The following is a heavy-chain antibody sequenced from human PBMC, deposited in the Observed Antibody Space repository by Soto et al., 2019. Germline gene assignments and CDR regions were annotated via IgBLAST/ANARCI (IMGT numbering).Heavy chain of an antibody. CDR2: IIPIFGTA. J-gene: IGHJ3*02. D-gene: IGHD3-10*01. CDR3: ARVRPNYGSGSYYNQCAFYI. V-gene: IGHV1-69*01. Sequence: QVQLVQSGAEVKKPGSSVKVSCKASGGTFSSYAISWVRQAPGQGLEWMGGIIPIFGTANYAQKFQGRVTITADESTSTAYTELSSLRSEDTAVYYCARVRPNYGSGSYYNQCAFYIWGQGTMVTVSS. CDR1: GGTFSSYA.